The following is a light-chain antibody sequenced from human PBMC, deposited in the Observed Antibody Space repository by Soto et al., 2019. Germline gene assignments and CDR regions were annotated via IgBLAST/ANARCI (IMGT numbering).Light chain of an antibody. CDR3: ASWDDSLNGPV. J-gene: IGLJ3*02. CDR2: TND. Sequence: QSVVTQPPSASGTPGQRVTISCSGNTSNIVTNSVNWYQHLPGTAPKLLIHTNDQRPSGVPDRFSASKSGTSASLAISGLQSEDEADYYCASWDDSLNGPVFGGGTKLTVL. CDR1: TSNIVTNS. V-gene: IGLV1-44*01.